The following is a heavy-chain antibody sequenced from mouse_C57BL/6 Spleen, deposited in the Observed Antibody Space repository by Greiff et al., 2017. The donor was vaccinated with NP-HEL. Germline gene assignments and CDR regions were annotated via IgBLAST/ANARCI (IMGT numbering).Heavy chain of an antibody. V-gene: IGHV5-17*01. CDR2: ISSGSSTI. CDR1: GFTFSDYG. Sequence: EVKLEESGGGLVKPGGSLKLSCAASGFTFSDYGMHWVRQAPEKGLEWVAYISSGSSTIYYADTVKGRFTISRDNAKNTLFLQMTSLRSEDTAMYYCARATVVEEAKDYWGQGTSVTVSS. CDR3: ARATVVEEAKDY. J-gene: IGHJ4*01. D-gene: IGHD1-1*01.